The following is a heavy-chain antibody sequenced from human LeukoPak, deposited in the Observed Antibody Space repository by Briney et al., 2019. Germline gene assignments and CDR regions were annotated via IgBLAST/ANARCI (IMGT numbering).Heavy chain of an antibody. Sequence: GGSLRLSCAASGFTFSTYAMSWVRQAPGKGLEWVSGISVSGTSTYYAESVKGRFTISRDNTKNSLYLQMDGLRVEDTAVYYCARAFFFDFWGQGTLVTVSS. CDR1: GFTFSTYA. CDR3: ARAFFFDF. D-gene: IGHD3-16*01. J-gene: IGHJ4*02. V-gene: IGHV3-23*01. CDR2: ISVSGTST.